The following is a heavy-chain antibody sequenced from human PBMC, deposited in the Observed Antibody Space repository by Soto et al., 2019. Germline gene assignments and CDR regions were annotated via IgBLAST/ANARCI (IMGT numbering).Heavy chain of an antibody. CDR3: ATTPREDTATPWTY. V-gene: IGHV4-59*01. J-gene: IGHJ4*02. CDR1: GGSISSYY. CDR2: IYYSGST. Sequence: SETLSLTCTVSGGSISSYYWSWIRQPPGKGLEWIGYIYYSGSTNYNPSLKSRVTISVDTSKNQFSLKLSSVTAADTAVYYCATTPREDTATPWTYWGQGTLVT. D-gene: IGHD5-18*01.